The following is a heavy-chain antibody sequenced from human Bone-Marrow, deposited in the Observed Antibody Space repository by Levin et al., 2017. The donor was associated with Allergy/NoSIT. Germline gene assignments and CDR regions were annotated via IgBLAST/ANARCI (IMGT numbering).Heavy chain of an antibody. J-gene: IGHJ5*02. CDR2: VSYSGSS. V-gene: IGHV4-39*07. CDR3: ARVRRIAVASNGHWRFDP. Sequence: ASETLSLTCTVSGGSISSSLYYWGWIRQPPGKGLEWIGSVSYSGSSYYTPSLKSRVTISLDTSKNQFSLNLRSVTAADTAFYYCARVRRIAVASNGHWRFDPWGQGTLVTVSS. D-gene: IGHD6-19*01. CDR1: GGSISSSLYY.